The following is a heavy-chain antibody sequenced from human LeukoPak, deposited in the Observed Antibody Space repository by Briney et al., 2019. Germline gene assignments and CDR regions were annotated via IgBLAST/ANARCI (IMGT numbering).Heavy chain of an antibody. V-gene: IGHV3-11*05. J-gene: IGHJ3*02. CDR1: GFTFSDYY. CDR2: ISSSSSYT. Sequence: PGGSLRLSCAASGFTFSDYYMSWIRQAPGKGLEWVSYISSSSSYTNYADSVKGRFTISRDNAKNSLYLQMNSLRAEDTAVYYCARDLGGIAAAGTAFDIWGQGTMFTASS. D-gene: IGHD6-13*01. CDR3: ARDLGGIAAAGTAFDI.